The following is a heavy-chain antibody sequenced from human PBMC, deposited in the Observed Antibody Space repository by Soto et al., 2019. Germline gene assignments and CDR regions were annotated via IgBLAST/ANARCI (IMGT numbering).Heavy chain of an antibody. CDR3: ARGRTVTTRLYYYGMDV. CDR1: GYTFTGYY. CDR2: INPNSGGT. Sequence: ASVKVSCKASGYTFTGYYMHWVRQAPGQGLEWMGWINPNSGGTNYAQKFQGWVTMTRDTSISTAYMELSRLRSDDTAVYYCARGRTVTTRLYYYGMDVWGQGTTVTSP. D-gene: IGHD4-17*01. V-gene: IGHV1-2*04. J-gene: IGHJ6*02.